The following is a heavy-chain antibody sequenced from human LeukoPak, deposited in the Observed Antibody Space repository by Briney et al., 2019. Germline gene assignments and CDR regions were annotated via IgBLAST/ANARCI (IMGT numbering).Heavy chain of an antibody. V-gene: IGHV1-46*01. CDR2: INPSGGST. CDR3: ARDRGELRVWFDP. D-gene: IGHD1-26*01. J-gene: IGHJ5*02. Sequence: GASVKVSCTASGYTFTSYYMHWVRQAPGQGLEWMGIINPSGGSTSYAQKFQGRVTMTRDTSTSTVYMELSSLRSEDTAVYYCARDRGELRVWFDPWGQGTLVTVSS. CDR1: GYTFTSYY.